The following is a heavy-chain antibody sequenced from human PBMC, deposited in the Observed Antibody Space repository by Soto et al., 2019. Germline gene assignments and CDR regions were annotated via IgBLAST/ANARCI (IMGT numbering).Heavy chain of an antibody. CDR3: TRPISGYSYGY. CDR1: GFTFSGSA. J-gene: IGHJ4*02. Sequence: PGGSLRLSCAASGFTFSGSAMHWVRQASGKGLEWVGRIRSKANSYATAYAASVKGRFTISRDDSKNTAYLQMNSLKTEDTAVYYCTRPISGYSYGYWGQGTLVTVSS. D-gene: IGHD5-18*01. V-gene: IGHV3-73*01. CDR2: IRSKANSYAT.